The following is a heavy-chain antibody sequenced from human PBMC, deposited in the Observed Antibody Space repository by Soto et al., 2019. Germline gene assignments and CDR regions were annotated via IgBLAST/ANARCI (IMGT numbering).Heavy chain of an antibody. CDR3: ARGYYYDSSGPPSFDY. Sequence: PGGSLRLSCAASGFTVSSNYMSWVRQAPGKGLEWVSVIYSGGSTYYADSVKGRFTISRDNSKNTLYLQMNSLRAGDTAVYYCARGYYYDSSGPPSFDYWGQGTLVTVS. CDR2: IYSGGST. V-gene: IGHV3-53*01. D-gene: IGHD3-22*01. J-gene: IGHJ4*02. CDR1: GFTVSSNY.